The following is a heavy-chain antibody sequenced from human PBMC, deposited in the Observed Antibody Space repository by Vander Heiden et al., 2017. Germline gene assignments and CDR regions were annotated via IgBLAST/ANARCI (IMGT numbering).Heavy chain of an antibody. CDR2: IIPIFGTA. D-gene: IGHD2-21*02. V-gene: IGHV1-69*01. CDR1: GGAFISYA. J-gene: IGHJ4*02. CDR3: ARMVRWDCGGDCYFDY. Sequence: QVQLVQSGAVVKKPGSSVKVSCKASGGAFISYAISWVRQAPGQGLEWMGGIIPIFGTANYAQKFQGRVTITADESTSTAYMELSSLRSEDTAVYYCARMVRWDCGGDCYFDYWGQGTLVTVSS.